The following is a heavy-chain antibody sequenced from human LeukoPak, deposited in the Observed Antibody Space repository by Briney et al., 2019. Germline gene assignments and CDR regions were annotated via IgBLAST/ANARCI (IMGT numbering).Heavy chain of an antibody. CDR1: VYTHTELS. J-gene: IGHJ4*02. Sequence: GASVKVSRKVSVYTHTELSMHWVRQAPGKGLEWMGGFDPEDGETIYAQKFQGRVTMTEDTSTDTAYLELSSLRSEDTAVYYCATDPVGYCSSDSCYSVDYWGQGTLVTVSS. CDR3: ATDPVGYCSSDSCYSVDY. V-gene: IGHV1-24*01. CDR2: FDPEDGET. D-gene: IGHD2-15*01.